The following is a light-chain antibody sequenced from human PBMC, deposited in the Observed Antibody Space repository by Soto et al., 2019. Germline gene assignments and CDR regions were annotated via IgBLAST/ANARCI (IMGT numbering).Light chain of an antibody. CDR1: HVISTY. CDR3: QPLNTYT. CDR2: AAS. V-gene: IGKV1-9*01. Sequence: DIQLTQSPSFLSASVGDRVTITCRASHVISTYLAWYQQTPGKAPKLLMFAASTLHSGVALRFSGSGSGTEFTLTISSLLPEDSATYYCQPLNTYTFGQGTRLEIK. J-gene: IGKJ2*01.